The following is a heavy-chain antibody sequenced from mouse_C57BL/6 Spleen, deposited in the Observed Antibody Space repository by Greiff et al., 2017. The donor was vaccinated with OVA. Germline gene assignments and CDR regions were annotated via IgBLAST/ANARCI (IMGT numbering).Heavy chain of an antibody. J-gene: IGHJ2*01. D-gene: IGHD2-12*01. CDR1: GYTFTDYY. Sequence: EVQLQQSGPELVKPGASVKISCKASGYTFTDYYMNWVKQSHGKSLEWIGDINPNNGGTSYNQKFKGKATLTVDKSSSTAYMELRSLTSEDSAVYYCATYCSDYFDYWGQGTTLTVSS. CDR2: INPNNGGT. CDR3: ATYCSDYFDY. V-gene: IGHV1-26*01.